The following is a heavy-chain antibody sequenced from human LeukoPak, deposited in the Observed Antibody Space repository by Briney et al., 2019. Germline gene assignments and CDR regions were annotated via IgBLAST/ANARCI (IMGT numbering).Heavy chain of an antibody. D-gene: IGHD5-18*01. CDR3: ARGQGYSYGYEWFDP. Sequence: SETLSLTCAVYGGSFSGYYWSWIRQPPGKGLEWIGEINHSGSTNYNPSLKSRVTISVDTSKNQFSLKLSSVTAADTAVYYCARGQGYSYGYEWFDPWGQGTLVTVSS. CDR1: GGSFSGYY. CDR2: INHSGST. V-gene: IGHV4-34*01. J-gene: IGHJ5*02.